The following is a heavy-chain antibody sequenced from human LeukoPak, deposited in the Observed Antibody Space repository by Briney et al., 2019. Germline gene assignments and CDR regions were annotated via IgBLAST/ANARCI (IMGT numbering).Heavy chain of an antibody. CDR2: ISYDRSNK. CDR1: GFTFSSYW. V-gene: IGHV3-30*18. J-gene: IGHJ4*02. Sequence: GGSLRLSCAASGFTFSSYWMSWVRQAPGKGLEWVAVISYDRSNKYYADSVKGRFTISRDNSKNTLYLQMNSLRAEDTAVYYCAKDVYDFWSGYYNSYDYWGQGTLVTVSS. CDR3: AKDVYDFWSGYYNSYDY. D-gene: IGHD3-3*01.